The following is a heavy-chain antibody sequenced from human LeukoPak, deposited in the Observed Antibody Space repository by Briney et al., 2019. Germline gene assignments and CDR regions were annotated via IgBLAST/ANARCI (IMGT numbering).Heavy chain of an antibody. CDR2: ISAYNGNT. J-gene: IGHJ4*02. Sequence: RASVKVSCKASGYTFTSYGISWVRPAPGQGLEWMGWISAYNGNTNYAQKLQGRVTMTTDTSTSTAYMELRSLRSDDTAVYYCARDVATYDFWSGRKNFDYWGQGTLVTVSS. V-gene: IGHV1-18*01. D-gene: IGHD3-3*01. CDR3: ARDVATYDFWSGRKNFDY. CDR1: GYTFTSYG.